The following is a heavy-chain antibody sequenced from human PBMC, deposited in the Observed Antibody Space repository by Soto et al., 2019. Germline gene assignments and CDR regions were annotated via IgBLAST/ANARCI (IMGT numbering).Heavy chain of an antibody. Sequence: SVKVSCKASGGTFSSYAISWVRQAPGQGLEWMGGIIPIFGTANYAQKFQGRVTITADESTSTAYMELSSLRSEDTAVYYCARGYYYDSSGYYYIPYWRQGTLVTVSS. D-gene: IGHD3-22*01. J-gene: IGHJ4*02. V-gene: IGHV1-69*13. CDR2: IIPIFGTA. CDR3: ARGYYYDSSGYYYIPY. CDR1: GGTFSSYA.